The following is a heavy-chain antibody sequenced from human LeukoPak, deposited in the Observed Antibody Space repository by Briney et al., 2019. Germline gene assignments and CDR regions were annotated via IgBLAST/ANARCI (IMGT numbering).Heavy chain of an antibody. CDR2: ISSSSSYI. J-gene: IGHJ4*02. V-gene: IGHV3-21*01. Sequence: KSGGSLRLSCAASGFTFSSYSMNWVRQAPGKGLEWVSSISSSSSYIYYADSVKGRSTISRDNAKNSLYLQMNSLRAEDTAVYYCARDEGIAVALDYWGQGTLVTVSS. D-gene: IGHD6-19*01. CDR3: ARDEGIAVALDY. CDR1: GFTFSSYS.